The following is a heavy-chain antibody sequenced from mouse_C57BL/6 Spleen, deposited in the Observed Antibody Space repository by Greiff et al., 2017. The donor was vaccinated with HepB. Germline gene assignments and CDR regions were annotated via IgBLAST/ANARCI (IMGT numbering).Heavy chain of an antibody. CDR2: IDPSDSYT. J-gene: IGHJ3*01. Sequence: QVQLQQPGAELVMPGASVKLSCKASGYTFTSYWMHWVKQRPGQGLEWIGEIDPSDSYTNYNQKFKGKSTLTVDKSSSTAYMQLSSLTSEDSAVYYCARSMGYTAQARAWFAYWGQGTLVTVFA. CDR3: ARSMGYTAQARAWFAY. V-gene: IGHV1-69*01. CDR1: GYTFTSYW. D-gene: IGHD3-2*02.